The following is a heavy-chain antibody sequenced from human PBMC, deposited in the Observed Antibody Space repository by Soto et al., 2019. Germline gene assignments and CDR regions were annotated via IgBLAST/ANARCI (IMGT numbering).Heavy chain of an antibody. J-gene: IGHJ3*01. CDR2: LWYAGRNK. CDR3: VRDVGDPAEPKNAAFDV. CDR1: GFTFRSCG. Sequence: QVQLVEAGGGVVQPGRSLTLSCAVSGFTFRSCGMHWVRQATGKGLEWVAVLWYAGRNKYYADSVKGRFSISRDDSKPTGSLQINSVRVEATVLSYCVRDVGDPAEPKNAAFDVWGHGTMVSVSS. V-gene: IGHV3-33*01.